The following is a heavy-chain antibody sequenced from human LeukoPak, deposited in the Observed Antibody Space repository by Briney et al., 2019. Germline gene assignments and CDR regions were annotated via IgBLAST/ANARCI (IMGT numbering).Heavy chain of an antibody. CDR2: IYYSGST. V-gene: IGHV4-39*01. Sequence: SETLSLTCTVSGGSISSSSYYWGWIRQPPGKGLEWIGRIYYSGSTYYNPSLKSRVTISVDTSKNQFSLKLSSVTAADTAVYYCAGNYDFWSGYIPSFDYWGQGTLVTVSS. J-gene: IGHJ4*02. CDR1: GGSISSSSYY. CDR3: AGNYDFWSGYIPSFDY. D-gene: IGHD3-3*01.